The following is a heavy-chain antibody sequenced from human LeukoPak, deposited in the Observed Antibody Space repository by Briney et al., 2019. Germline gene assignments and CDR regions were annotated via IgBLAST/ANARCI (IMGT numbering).Heavy chain of an antibody. Sequence: GGSLRLSCAASGFTFSSYSMNWVRQAPGKGLEWVSSISSSSSYIYYADSVKGRFTISRDNAKNSLYLQMNSLRAEDTAVYYCAREDSNYWRYFDYWGQGTLVTVSS. J-gene: IGHJ4*02. V-gene: IGHV3-21*01. CDR3: AREDSNYWRYFDY. D-gene: IGHD4-11*01. CDR1: GFTFSSYS. CDR2: ISSSSSYI.